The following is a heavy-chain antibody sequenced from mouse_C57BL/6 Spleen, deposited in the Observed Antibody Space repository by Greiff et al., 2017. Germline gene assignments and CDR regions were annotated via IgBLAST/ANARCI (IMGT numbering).Heavy chain of an antibody. CDR2: ISSGGDYI. CDR1: GFTFSSYA. J-gene: IGHJ1*03. CDR3: TRDDNWYFDV. V-gene: IGHV5-9-1*02. D-gene: IGHD2-3*01. Sequence: EVKLMESGEGLVKPGGSLKLSCAASGFTFSSYAMSWVRQTPEKRLEWVAYISSGGDYIYYADTVKGRFTISRDNARNTLYLQMSSLKSEDTAMYYCTRDDNWYFDVWGTGTTVTVSS.